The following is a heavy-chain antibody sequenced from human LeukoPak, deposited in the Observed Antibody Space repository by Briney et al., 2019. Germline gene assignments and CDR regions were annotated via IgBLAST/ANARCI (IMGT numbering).Heavy chain of an antibody. CDR1: GGSISSYY. Sequence: SETLSLTCTVSGGSISSYYWSWIRQPAGKGLEWIGRIYTSGSTNYNPSLKSRVTMSVDTSKNQFSLKLSSVTAADTAVYYCVRQQSGNWNDVGLDYWGQGTLVTVSS. J-gene: IGHJ4*02. CDR2: IYTSGST. CDR3: VRQQSGNWNDVGLDY. V-gene: IGHV4-4*07. D-gene: IGHD1-1*01.